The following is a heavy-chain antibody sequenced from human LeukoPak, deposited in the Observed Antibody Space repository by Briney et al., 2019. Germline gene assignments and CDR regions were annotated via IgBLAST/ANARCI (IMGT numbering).Heavy chain of an antibody. CDR3: ARRTGSGSYYKELLAFDI. V-gene: IGHV4-59*01. J-gene: IGHJ3*02. D-gene: IGHD3-10*01. Sequence: PSETLSLTCTVSGGSISSYYWSWIRQPPGKGLEWIGYIYYSGSTSYNPSLKSRVTISVDTSKDQFSLKLSSATAADTAVYYCARRTGSGSYYKELLAFDIWGQGTMVTVSS. CDR1: GGSISSYY. CDR2: IYYSGST.